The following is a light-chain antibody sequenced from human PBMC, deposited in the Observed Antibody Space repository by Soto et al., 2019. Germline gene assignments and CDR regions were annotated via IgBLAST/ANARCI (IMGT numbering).Light chain of an antibody. CDR1: QSVSSY. CDR2: AAS. CDR3: QQSYRIPHT. Sequence: DIQMTQSPSSLSASVGDRVTITCRASQSVSSYLNWCQQKPGQAPKLLIYAASSLPSGVPSRFRGSGSVTDFTLTISSLQPEDFATYFCQQSYRIPHTFGQGTKLEI. V-gene: IGKV1-39*01. J-gene: IGKJ2*01.